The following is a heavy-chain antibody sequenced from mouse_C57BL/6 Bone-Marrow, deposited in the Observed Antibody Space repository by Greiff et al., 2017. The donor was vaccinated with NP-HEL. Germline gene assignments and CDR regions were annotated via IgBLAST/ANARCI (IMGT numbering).Heavy chain of an antibody. CDR3: ARGPGIYYGNLHFDY. CDR1: GYTFTSYW. J-gene: IGHJ2*01. CDR2: IDPSDSYT. D-gene: IGHD2-1*01. Sequence: QVQLQQPGAELVMPGASVKLSCKASGYTFTSYWMHWVKQRPGQGLEWIGEIDPSDSYTNYNQKFKGKSTLTVDKSSIPAYMQLSSLTSEDSAVYYCARGPGIYYGNLHFDYWGQGTTLTVSS. V-gene: IGHV1-69*01.